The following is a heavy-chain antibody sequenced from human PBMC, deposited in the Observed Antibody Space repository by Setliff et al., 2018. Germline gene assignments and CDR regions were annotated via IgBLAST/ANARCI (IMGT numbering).Heavy chain of an antibody. CDR1: GYSFTNYW. V-gene: IGHV5-51*01. CDR2: IYPGDSDT. CDR3: ARWGKISGYDSSPTYYYYYGMDV. D-gene: IGHD5-12*01. J-gene: IGHJ6*02. Sequence: PGESLKISCEGSGYSFTNYWIGWVRQMPGKGLEWMGIIYPGDSDTRYSPSFQGQVTISADKSISTAYLQWSSLKASDTAMYYCARWGKISGYDSSPTYYYYYGMDVWGQGTTVTVSS.